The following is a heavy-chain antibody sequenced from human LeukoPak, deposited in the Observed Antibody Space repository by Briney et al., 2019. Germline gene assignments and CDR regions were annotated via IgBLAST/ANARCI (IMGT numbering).Heavy chain of an antibody. CDR3: AREYGSGSYYNLSPYYYYYMDV. Sequence: SETLSLTCTVSGGSISSYYWSWIRQPPGKGLEWIGYIYYSGSTSYNPSLKSRVTISVDTSKKQFSLKLSSVTAADTAVYYCAREYGSGSYYNLSPYYYYYMDVWGKGTTVTVSS. D-gene: IGHD3-10*01. CDR2: IYYSGST. V-gene: IGHV4-59*12. J-gene: IGHJ6*03. CDR1: GGSISSYY.